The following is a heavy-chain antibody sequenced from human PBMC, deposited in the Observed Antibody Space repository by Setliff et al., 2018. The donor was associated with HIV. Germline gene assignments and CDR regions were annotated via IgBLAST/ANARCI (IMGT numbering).Heavy chain of an antibody. CDR1: GFTFSNYA. J-gene: IGHJ6*03. Sequence: PVGSLRLSCVASGFTFSNYAMHWVRQAPGKGLEWVALIWYDGSDQYYADSVKGRFTISRDNSKNSLYLQMNSLRTEDTALYYCAKDRAAADPRFYYYYMDVWGKGTTVTVSS. D-gene: IGHD6-13*01. CDR3: AKDRAAADPRFYYYYMDV. CDR2: IWYDGSDQ. V-gene: IGHV3-30*02.